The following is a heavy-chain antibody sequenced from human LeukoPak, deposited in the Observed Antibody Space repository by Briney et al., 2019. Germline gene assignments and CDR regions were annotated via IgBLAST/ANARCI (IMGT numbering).Heavy chain of an antibody. CDR3: AELGITMIGGV. CDR1: GFTFRRYW. D-gene: IGHD3-10*02. V-gene: IGHV3-48*03. Sequence: GGSLRLSCVASGFTFRRYWMTWVRQAPGKGLEWVSYISSSGSTIYYADSVKGRFTISRDNAKNSLYLQMNSLRAEDTAVYYCAELGITMIGGVWGKGTTVTISS. CDR2: ISSSGSTI. J-gene: IGHJ6*04.